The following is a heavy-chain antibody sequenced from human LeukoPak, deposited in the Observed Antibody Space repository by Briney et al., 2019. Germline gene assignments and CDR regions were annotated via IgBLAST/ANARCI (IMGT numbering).Heavy chain of an antibody. CDR2: ISSSSSYI. CDR1: GFTFSSYS. Sequence: QPGGSLRLSCAASGFTFSSYSMNWVRQAPGKGLEWVSCISSSSSYIYYADSVKGRFTISRDNAKNSLYLQMNSLRAEDTAVYYCARDYCSGGSCYFNDAFDIWGQGTMVTVSS. CDR3: ARDYCSGGSCYFNDAFDI. J-gene: IGHJ3*02. D-gene: IGHD2-15*01. V-gene: IGHV3-21*01.